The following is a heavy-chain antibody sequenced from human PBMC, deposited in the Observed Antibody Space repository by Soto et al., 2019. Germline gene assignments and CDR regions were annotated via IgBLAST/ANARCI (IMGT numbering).Heavy chain of an antibody. J-gene: IGHJ4*02. CDR2: IYYSGST. CDR1: GGSISSGGYY. CDR3: ARSTYDYVWGSYRSSVIDY. V-gene: IGHV4-31*03. D-gene: IGHD3-16*02. Sequence: QVQLQESGPGLVKPSQTLSLTCTVSGGSISSGGYYWSCIRQHPVKGLEWIGYIYYSGSTYYNPSLKSRVTISVDTSKNQFSLKLSSVTAADTAVYYCARSTYDYVWGSYRSSVIDYWGQGTLVTVSS.